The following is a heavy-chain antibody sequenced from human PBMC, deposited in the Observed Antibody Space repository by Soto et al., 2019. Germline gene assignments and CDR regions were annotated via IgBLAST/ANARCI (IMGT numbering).Heavy chain of an antibody. CDR3: ARGRGYCSSPSCYSRPFDP. CDR2: INPNTGGT. V-gene: IGHV1-2*02. D-gene: IGHD2-2*02. CDR1: GYTFTAYY. J-gene: IGHJ5*02. Sequence: QVQLVQSGAEVKKPGASVKVSCKASGYTFTAYYMHWVRQAPGQGLEWMGWINPNTGGTNYAQKFQSRVTMTRDTSISTAYMELSRLRSDGTSVYYCARGRGYCSSPSCYSRPFDPWGQGTRVTVSS.